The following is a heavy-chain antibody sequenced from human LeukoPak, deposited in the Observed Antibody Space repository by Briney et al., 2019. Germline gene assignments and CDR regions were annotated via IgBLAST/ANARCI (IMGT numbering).Heavy chain of an antibody. D-gene: IGHD3-22*01. Sequence: QPGGSLRLSCAASGFTFSSYEMNWVRQAPGKGLEWVSYISSSGSTIYYADSVKGRFTISRDNAKNSLYLQINSLRAEDTAVYYCARTRYYDSSGYYFDDAFDIWGQGTMVTVSS. CDR3: ARTRYYDSSGYYFDDAFDI. CDR2: ISSSGSTI. J-gene: IGHJ3*02. V-gene: IGHV3-48*03. CDR1: GFTFSSYE.